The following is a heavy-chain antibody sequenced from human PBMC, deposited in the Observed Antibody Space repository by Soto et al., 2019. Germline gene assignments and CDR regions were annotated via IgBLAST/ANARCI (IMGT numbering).Heavy chain of an antibody. Sequence: PGGSLRLSCAASGFTFSSYGMHWVRQAPGQGLDWVAFISYDGSDKFYADSVKGRFTISRDNSKNTLYLQMNSLTTEDTALYYCARDLQVAIFGVAIRYYGMDVWGQGTTVTVS. V-gene: IGHV3-30-3*01. CDR3: ARDLQVAIFGVAIRYYGMDV. CDR2: ISYDGSDK. CDR1: GFTFSSYG. D-gene: IGHD3-3*01. J-gene: IGHJ6*02.